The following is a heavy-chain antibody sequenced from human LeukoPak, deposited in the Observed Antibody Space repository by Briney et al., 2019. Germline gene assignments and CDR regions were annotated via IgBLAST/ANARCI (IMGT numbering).Heavy chain of an antibody. CDR2: IYYSGST. V-gene: IGHV4-59*01. CDR1: GGSIGSYY. J-gene: IGHJ6*02. D-gene: IGHD1-26*01. CDR3: ARVSGSRTYYYYYGMDV. Sequence: SETLSLTCTVSGGSIGSYYWSWIRQPPGKGLEWIGYIYYSGSTNYNPSLKSRVTISVDTSKNQFSLKLSSVTAADTAVYYCARVSGSRTYYYYYGMDVWGQGTTVTVSS.